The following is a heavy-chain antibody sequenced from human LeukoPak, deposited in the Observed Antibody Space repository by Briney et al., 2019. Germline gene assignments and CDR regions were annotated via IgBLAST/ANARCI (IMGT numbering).Heavy chain of an antibody. CDR3: ATRVRTTVTTLNYYYYYMDV. J-gene: IGHJ6*03. CDR2: IIPIFGTA. V-gene: IGHV1-69*05. D-gene: IGHD4-17*01. Sequence: GASVKVSCKASGYTFTSYYMHWVRQAPGQGLEWMGGIIPIFGTANYAQKFQGRVTITTDESTSTAYMELSSLRSEDTAVYYCATRVRTTVTTLNYYYYYMDVWGKGTTVTVSS. CDR1: GYTFTSYY.